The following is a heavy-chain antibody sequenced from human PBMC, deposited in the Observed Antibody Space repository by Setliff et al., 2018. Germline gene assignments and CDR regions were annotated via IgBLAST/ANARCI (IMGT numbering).Heavy chain of an antibody. CDR1: GYTFSDYW. CDR3: ARVVGADGIGIDY. D-gene: IGHD2-15*01. CDR2: IYPGDSDT. V-gene: IGHV5-51*01. Sequence: GESLKISCRGSGYTFSDYWIGWVRQMPGKGLEWMGIIYPGDSDTRYSPSFQGQVTFSADKSISTAYLQWSSLKASGTATYYCARVVGADGIGIDYWGQGTVVTSPQ. J-gene: IGHJ4*02.